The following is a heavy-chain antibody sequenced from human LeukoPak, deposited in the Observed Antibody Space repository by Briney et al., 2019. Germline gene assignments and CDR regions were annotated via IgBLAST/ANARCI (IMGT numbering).Heavy chain of an antibody. Sequence: PSETLSPTRIVSGASLSSTDYYLGWIRQPPRKGLEWIGSVHYIGSTYYNPSLESRVTISEDTSNNQFSLKLRSVTAADTAVYYCVHGGYCSSASCYHWFDPWGQGTLVTVSS. CDR2: VHYIGST. V-gene: IGHV4-39*01. CDR1: GASLSSTDYY. J-gene: IGHJ5*02. D-gene: IGHD2-2*01. CDR3: VHGGYCSSASCYHWFDP.